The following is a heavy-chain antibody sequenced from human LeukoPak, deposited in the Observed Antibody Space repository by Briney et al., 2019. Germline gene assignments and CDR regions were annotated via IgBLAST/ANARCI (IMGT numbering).Heavy chain of an antibody. CDR1: GGSISSSSYY. V-gene: IGHV4-39*07. Sequence: SETLSLTCTVSGGSISSSSYYWGWIRQPPGKGLEWIGSIYYSGSTYYNPSIKSRVTISVDTSKNQFSLKLSSVTAADTAVYYCASLYDSWRTFNYWGQGTLVTVSS. CDR2: IYYSGST. CDR3: ASLYDSWRTFNY. D-gene: IGHD3-3*01. J-gene: IGHJ4*02.